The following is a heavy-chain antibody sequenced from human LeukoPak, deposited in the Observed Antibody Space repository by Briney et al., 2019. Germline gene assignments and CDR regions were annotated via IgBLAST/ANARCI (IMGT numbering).Heavy chain of an antibody. CDR3: ASAPGYDSSGYYPGPFDY. V-gene: IGHV3-21*01. D-gene: IGHD3-22*01. Sequence: PGGSLRLSCAASGFTFSSYSMNWVRQAPGKGLEWVSSISSSSSYIYYADSVKGRFTISRDNAKNSLYLQMNSLRAEDTAVYYCASAPGYDSSGYYPGPFDYWGQGTLVTVSS. CDR2: ISSSSSYI. J-gene: IGHJ4*02. CDR1: GFTFSSYS.